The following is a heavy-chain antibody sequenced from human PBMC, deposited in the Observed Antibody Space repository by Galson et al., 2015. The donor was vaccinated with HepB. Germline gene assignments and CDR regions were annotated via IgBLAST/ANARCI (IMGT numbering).Heavy chain of an antibody. CDR2: IKEDGSEK. V-gene: IGHV3-7*03. D-gene: IGHD6-19*01. CDR1: GFTFRNYW. J-gene: IGHJ4*02. Sequence: SLRLSCAASGFTFRNYWMTWVRQAPGKGLEWVANIKEDGSEKDYVDSVKGRFTISRDNAKNSLYLQMDSLRVEDTAVYYCAKGGWFFDYWGQGTLATVSS. CDR3: AKGGWFFDY.